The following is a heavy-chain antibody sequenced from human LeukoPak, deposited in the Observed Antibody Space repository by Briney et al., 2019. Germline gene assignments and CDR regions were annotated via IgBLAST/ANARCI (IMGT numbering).Heavy chain of an antibody. J-gene: IGHJ3*02. D-gene: IGHD2-15*01. V-gene: IGHV3-21*01. CDR2: ITSTSSHL. CDR1: GFSFSTYT. CDR3: ASFSGRGFDI. Sequence: PGGSLRLSCAASGFSFSTYTMSWVRQAPGKGLEWVSSITSTSSHLYYTDSVKGRLTISRDNAKNSLYLQMNSLRADDTAVYYCASFSGRGFDIWGQGTMVTVSS.